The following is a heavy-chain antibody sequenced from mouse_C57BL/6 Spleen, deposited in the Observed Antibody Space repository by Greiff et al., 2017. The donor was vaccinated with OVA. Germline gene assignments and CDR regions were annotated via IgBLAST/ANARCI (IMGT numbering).Heavy chain of an antibody. V-gene: IGHV5-16*01. Sequence: EVMLVESEGGLVQPGSSMKLSCTASGFTFSDYYMAWVRQVPEKGLEWVANINYDGSSTYYLDSLKSRFLISRDNAKNILYLQMSSLKSEDTATYYCARAGVSHWYFDVWGTGTTVTVSS. CDR3: ARAGVSHWYFDV. CDR2: INYDGSST. CDR1: GFTFSDYY. J-gene: IGHJ1*03.